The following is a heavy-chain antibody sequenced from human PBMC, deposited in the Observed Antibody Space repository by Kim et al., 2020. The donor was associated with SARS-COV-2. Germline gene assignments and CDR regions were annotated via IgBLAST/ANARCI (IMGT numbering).Heavy chain of an antibody. V-gene: IGHV3-30*04. D-gene: IGHD3-10*01. J-gene: IGHJ4*02. Sequence: GGSLRLSCAASGFTFSSYAMHWVRQAPGKGLEWVAVISYDGSNKYYADSVKGRFTISRDNSKNTLYLKMNSLRAEDTAVYYCARDYYGSGSYDYWGQGTL. CDR3: ARDYYGSGSYDY. CDR2: ISYDGSNK. CDR1: GFTFSSYA.